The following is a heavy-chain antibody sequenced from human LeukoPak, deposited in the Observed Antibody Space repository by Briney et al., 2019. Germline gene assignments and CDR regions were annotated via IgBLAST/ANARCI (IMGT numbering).Heavy chain of an antibody. V-gene: IGHV1-2*02. CDR2: INPNTGGT. CDR1: GYTFTGYY. CDR3: ARAKANWGSGDY. Sequence: ASVKVSCKASGYTFTGYYVHWVRQAPGQGLEWMGWINPNTGGTNYAQKFQGRVTMTRDTSISTGYMDLSGLRSDDTAVYYCARAKANWGSGDYWGQGTLVTVSS. J-gene: IGHJ4*02. D-gene: IGHD7-27*01.